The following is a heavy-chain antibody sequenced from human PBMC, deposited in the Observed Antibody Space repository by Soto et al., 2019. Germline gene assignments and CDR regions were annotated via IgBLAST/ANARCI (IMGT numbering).Heavy chain of an antibody. V-gene: IGHV1-69*13. CDR3: AIDVEFSDGKIYILAD. D-gene: IGHD3-10*01. J-gene: IGHJ4*02. CDR1: GGTFNTHA. Sequence: GASVKVSCTASGGTFNTHAYNWVRQAPGQGLEWVGGIFPIFGTSNYAQKFQGRVTITADESTSTVYLELSSLRSEDTAVYYCAIDVEFSDGKIYILADWGQGTLVAVCS. CDR2: IFPIFGTS.